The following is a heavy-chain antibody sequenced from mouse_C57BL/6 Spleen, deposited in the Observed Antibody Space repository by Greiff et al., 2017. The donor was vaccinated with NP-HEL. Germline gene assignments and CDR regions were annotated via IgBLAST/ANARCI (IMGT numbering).Heavy chain of an antibody. CDR3: ARFTTVVATKGYYFDY. J-gene: IGHJ2*01. Sequence: VQLKESGAELVKPGASVKLSCTASGFNIKDYYMHWVKQRTEQGLEWIGRIDPEDGETKYAPKFQGKATITADTSSNTAYLQLSSLTSEVTAVYYCARFTTVVATKGYYFDYWGQGTTLTVSS. CDR1: GFNIKDYY. CDR2: IDPEDGET. V-gene: IGHV14-2*01. D-gene: IGHD1-1*01.